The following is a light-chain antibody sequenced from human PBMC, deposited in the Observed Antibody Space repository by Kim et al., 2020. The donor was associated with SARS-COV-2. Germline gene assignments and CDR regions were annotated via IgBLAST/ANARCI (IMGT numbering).Light chain of an antibody. CDR2: GVS. J-gene: IGKJ5*01. V-gene: IGKV3D-15*01. CDR3: QQYNDWPIT. CDR1: QPMRND. Sequence: VSPGEEATHTCRASQPMRNDLAWYQQGPGQAPRLVIYGVSTRATDIPVRFSGSGSGTDFTLTISSLQSEDFAVYYCQQYNDWPITFGQGTRLEIK.